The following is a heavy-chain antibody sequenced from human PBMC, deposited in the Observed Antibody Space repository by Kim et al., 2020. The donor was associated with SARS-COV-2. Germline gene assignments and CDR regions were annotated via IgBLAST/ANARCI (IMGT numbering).Heavy chain of an antibody. CDR3: ARVGYSSSWYSVEYYYYYYGMDV. J-gene: IGHJ6*02. D-gene: IGHD6-13*01. CDR1: GFTFSSYA. V-gene: IGHV3-30*04. CDR2: ISYEGVNK. Sequence: GGSLRLSCAASGFTFSSYAMHWVRQAPGKGLGWVPVISYEGVNKYSADSVKARFTISRDNSKNTLYLQMNSLRAEDTAVYYCARVGYSSSWYSVEYYYYYYGMDVWGQGTTVTVSS.